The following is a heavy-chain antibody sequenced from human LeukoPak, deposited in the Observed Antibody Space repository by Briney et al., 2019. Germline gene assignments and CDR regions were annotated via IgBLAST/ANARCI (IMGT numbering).Heavy chain of an antibody. V-gene: IGHV3-23*01. CDR3: AKTTTGYSSGRFPGWPVDY. Sequence: GGSLSLSCAASGFPFSTYPMYWVRQAPGRGLEWSSGIFGRGGSTHYADSVKGRFTISRDNSKNTVYLQMNSLRAEDTAVYYCAKTTTGYSSGRFPGWPVDYWGQGTLVTVSS. CDR1: GFPFSTYP. D-gene: IGHD6-19*01. CDR2: IFGRGGST. J-gene: IGHJ4*02.